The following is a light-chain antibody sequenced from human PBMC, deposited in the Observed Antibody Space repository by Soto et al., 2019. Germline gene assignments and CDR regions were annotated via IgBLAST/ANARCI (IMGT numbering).Light chain of an antibody. CDR1: QSISSY. V-gene: IGKV1-39*01. CDR2: AAS. J-gene: IGKJ1*01. CDR3: QQSDSAPKT. Sequence: DIQMTQSPSSLSASVGDRVTITCRASQSISSYLNWYQQKPGKAPKLLIYAASSLQSEVPSRFSGSGSGTDFTLTISSLQPEDFATYYCQQSDSAPKTF.